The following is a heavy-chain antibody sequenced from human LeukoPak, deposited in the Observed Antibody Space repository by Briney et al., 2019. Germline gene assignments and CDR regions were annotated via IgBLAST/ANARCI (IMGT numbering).Heavy chain of an antibody. CDR1: GYTFTSYY. Sequence: ASVKVSCKXSGYTFTSYYMHWVRQAPGQGLEWMGIINPSGGSTSYAQKFQGRVTMTRDTSTSTVYMELSSLRSEDTAVYYCARRDTAMVRGGAFDIWGQGTMVTVSS. V-gene: IGHV1-46*01. J-gene: IGHJ3*02. CDR2: INPSGGST. CDR3: ARRDTAMVRGGAFDI. D-gene: IGHD5-18*01.